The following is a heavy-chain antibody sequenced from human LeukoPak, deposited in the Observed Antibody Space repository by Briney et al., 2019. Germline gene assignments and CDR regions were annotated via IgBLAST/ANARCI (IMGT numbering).Heavy chain of an antibody. D-gene: IGHD6-19*01. J-gene: IGHJ4*02. CDR2: IKQDGSEK. V-gene: IGHV3-7*01. Sequence: PGGSLRLSCAASGFTFSSYWMSWVRQAPGKGLEWVANIKQDGSEKYYVDSVKGRFTISRDNAKNSLYLQMNSLRAEDTAVYYCARDPGIAVAGKPGDYWGQGTLVTVSS. CDR1: GFTFSSYW. CDR3: ARDPGIAVAGKPGDY.